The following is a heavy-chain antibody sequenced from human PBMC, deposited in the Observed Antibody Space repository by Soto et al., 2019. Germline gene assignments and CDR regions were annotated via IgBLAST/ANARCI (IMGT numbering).Heavy chain of an antibody. D-gene: IGHD5-18*01. CDR1: GFTFSDHY. J-gene: IGHJ3*02. Sequence: QVAESGGGLVQPGGSLRLSCAASGFTFSDHYMDWVRQGPGKALEWVGRIRVKTNDYSTEYAPSVKGRFTVSRDDSKNSLYLQMNSLKTEDTAVYYCGRVGGYTYGHDAFDIWGQGTTVTVS. V-gene: IGHV3-72*01. CDR3: GRVGGYTYGHDAFDI. CDR2: IRVKTNDYST.